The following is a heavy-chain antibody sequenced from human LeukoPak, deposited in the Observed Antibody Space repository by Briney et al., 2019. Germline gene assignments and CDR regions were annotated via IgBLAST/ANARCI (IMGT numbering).Heavy chain of an antibody. Sequence: ASVKVSCKASGYTFTSYGISWVRQATGQGLEWMGWMNPNSGNTGYAQKFQGRVTMTRNTSISTAYMELSSLTSEDTAVYYCARGHRDNWFDPWGQGTLVTVSS. V-gene: IGHV1-8*02. CDR3: ARGHRDNWFDP. CDR1: GYTFTSYG. J-gene: IGHJ5*02. CDR2: MNPNSGNT.